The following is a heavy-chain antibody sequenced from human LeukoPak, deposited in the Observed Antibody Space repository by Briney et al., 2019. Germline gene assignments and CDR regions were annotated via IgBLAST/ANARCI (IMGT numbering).Heavy chain of an antibody. J-gene: IGHJ4*02. D-gene: IGHD6-19*01. CDR2: ISGGGDNT. Sequence: PGGSLRLSCVASGFTFSSFGMTWVRQTPGNGLEWVSSISGGGDNTYYADSLKGRSTISRDNSKNTLYLQMDSLRAEDTAIYYCARSGYTSGTGKFDNWGQGTLVTVSS. CDR3: ARSGYTSGTGKFDN. V-gene: IGHV3-23*01. CDR1: GFTFSSFG.